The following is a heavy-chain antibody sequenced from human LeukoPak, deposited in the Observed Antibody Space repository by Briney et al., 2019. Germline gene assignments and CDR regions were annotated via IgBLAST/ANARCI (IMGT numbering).Heavy chain of an antibody. CDR2: ISYDGSNK. CDR3: ARDLGNWNYLYTDV. CDR1: GFTFSSYA. J-gene: IGHJ6*02. Sequence: GGSLRLSCAASGFTFSSYAMHWVRQAPGKGLEWVAVISYDGSNKYYADSVKGRFTISRDNSKNALYLQMNSLRAEDTAVYYCARDLGNWNYLYTDVWGQGTTVTVSS. V-gene: IGHV3-30-3*01. D-gene: IGHD1-7*01.